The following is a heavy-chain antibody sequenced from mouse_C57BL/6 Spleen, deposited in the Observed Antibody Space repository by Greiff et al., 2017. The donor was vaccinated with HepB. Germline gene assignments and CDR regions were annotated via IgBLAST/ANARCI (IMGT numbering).Heavy chain of an antibody. D-gene: IGHD1-1*01. CDR3: ARGSTTGYFDV. Sequence: EVQLVESGGDLVKPGGSLKLSCAASGFTFSSYGMSWVRQTPDKRLEWVATISSCGSYTYYPDSVKGRFTISRDNAKNTLYLQMSSLKSEDTAMYYCARGSTTGYFDVWGTGTTVTVSS. V-gene: IGHV5-6*01. CDR1: GFTFSSYG. J-gene: IGHJ1*03. CDR2: ISSCGSYT.